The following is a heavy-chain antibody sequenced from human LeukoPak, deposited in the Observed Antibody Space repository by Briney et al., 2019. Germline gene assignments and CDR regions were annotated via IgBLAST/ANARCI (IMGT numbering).Heavy chain of an antibody. J-gene: IGHJ3*02. CDR1: GGSISNYY. V-gene: IGHV4-4*07. D-gene: IGHD4-17*01. Sequence: SETLSLTCTVSGGSISNYYWSWIRQPAGKRLEWIGRISKSGSTNYNPSLKSRVTMSVDTSKNQFSLKLSSVTAADTAIYYCTREYGFMTTVFHAFDIWGQGTMVTVSS. CDR2: ISKSGST. CDR3: TREYGFMTTVFHAFDI.